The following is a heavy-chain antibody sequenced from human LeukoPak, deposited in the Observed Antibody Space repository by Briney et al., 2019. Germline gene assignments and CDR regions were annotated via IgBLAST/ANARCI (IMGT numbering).Heavy chain of an antibody. J-gene: IGHJ4*02. V-gene: IGHV1-2*02. D-gene: IGHD1-26*01. Sequence: ASVKVSCKASGYTFTGYYMHWVRQAPGQGLEWMGWINPNSGGTNYAQKFQGRVTMTRDTPISTAYMELSRLRSDDTAVYYCARDSPDSGSYHSLFDYWGQGTLVTVSS. CDR3: ARDSPDSGSYHSLFDY. CDR2: INPNSGGT. CDR1: GYTFTGYY.